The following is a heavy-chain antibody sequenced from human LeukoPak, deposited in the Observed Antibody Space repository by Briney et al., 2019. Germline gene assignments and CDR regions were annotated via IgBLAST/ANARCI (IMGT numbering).Heavy chain of an antibody. V-gene: IGHV3-11*01. D-gene: IGHD3-9*01. CDR3: ARDGVLRYFDSYYYYMDV. J-gene: IGHJ6*03. Sequence: GGSLRLSCAASGFTFSDYYMTWIRQAPGKGLEWVSYISTTGTTMYYADSVKGRFTISRDNAKNSLYLQMNSLRAEDTAVYYCARDGVLRYFDSYYYYMDVWGKGTTVTISS. CDR1: GFTFSDYY. CDR2: ISTTGTTM.